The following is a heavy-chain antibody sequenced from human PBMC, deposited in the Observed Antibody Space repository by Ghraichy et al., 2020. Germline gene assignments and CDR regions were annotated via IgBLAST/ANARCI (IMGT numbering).Heavy chain of an antibody. CDR3: ARTTRYYYDSSTPFDY. CDR2: INHSGST. J-gene: IGHJ4*02. CDR1: GGSFSGYY. V-gene: IGHV4-34*01. Sequence: SETLSLTCAVYGGSFSGYYWSWIRQPPGKGLEWIGEINHSGSTNYNPSLKSRVTISVDTPKNQFSLKLSSVTAADTAVYYCARTTRYYYDSSTPFDYWGQGTLVTVSS. D-gene: IGHD3-22*01.